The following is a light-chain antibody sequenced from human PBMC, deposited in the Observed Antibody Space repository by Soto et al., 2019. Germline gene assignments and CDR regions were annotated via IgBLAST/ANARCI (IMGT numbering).Light chain of an antibody. CDR2: AAS. V-gene: IGKV1-27*01. J-gene: IGKJ4*01. CDR3: QKYNSAPLT. Sequence: GDRVTITCRASQGIGVYLAWFQQKPGKVPKLLIYAASAVQSGVPSRFSGSGSGTDFTLTISSLQPEDIATYYCQKYNSAPLTFGGGTRVEIK. CDR1: QGIGVY.